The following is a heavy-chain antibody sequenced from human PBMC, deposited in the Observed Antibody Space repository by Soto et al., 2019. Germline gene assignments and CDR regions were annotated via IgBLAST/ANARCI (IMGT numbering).Heavy chain of an antibody. V-gene: IGHV4-34*01. CDR3: ARRRGGDCSSTSCYWSSYYGMDV. Sequence: SETLSLTCAVYGESFSGYYWSGIRQPPGTGREWIGEINHSGSTNYNPSLKSRVTISVDTSKNQFSLKLSSVTAADTAVYYCARRRGGDCSSTSCYWSSYYGMDVWGQGTTVT. CDR1: GESFSGYY. J-gene: IGHJ6*02. CDR2: INHSGST. D-gene: IGHD2-2*01.